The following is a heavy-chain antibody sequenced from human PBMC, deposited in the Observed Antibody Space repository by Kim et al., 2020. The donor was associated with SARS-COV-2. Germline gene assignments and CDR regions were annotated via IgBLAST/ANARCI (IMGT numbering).Heavy chain of an antibody. D-gene: IGHD5-12*01. Sequence: GGSLRLSCAASGFTFSSYSMNWVRQAPGKGLEWVSSISSSSSYIYYADSVKGRFTISRDNAKNSLYLQMNSLRAEDTAVYYCAREVGYSGYDYVGNWGQGTLVTVSS. J-gene: IGHJ4*02. CDR2: ISSSSSYI. V-gene: IGHV3-21*01. CDR3: AREVGYSGYDYVGN. CDR1: GFTFSSYS.